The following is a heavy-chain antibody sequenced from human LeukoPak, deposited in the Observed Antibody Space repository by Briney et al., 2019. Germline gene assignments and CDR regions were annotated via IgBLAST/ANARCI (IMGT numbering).Heavy chain of an antibody. V-gene: IGHV4-30-4*01. D-gene: IGHD3-22*01. CDR2: MYYSGSN. Sequence: SETLSLTCTVSGGSISSGEDYWSWIRQPPGKGPESIAYMYYSGSNYYNPSLKSRVTLSADTSKNQLSLKLSSVTAADTAVYYCARPYYYDSRIDPWGQGILVSVSS. CDR3: ARPYYYDSRIDP. CDR1: GGSISSGEDY. J-gene: IGHJ5*02.